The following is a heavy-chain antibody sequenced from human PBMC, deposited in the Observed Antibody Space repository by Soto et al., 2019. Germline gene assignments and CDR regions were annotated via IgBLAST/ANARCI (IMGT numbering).Heavy chain of an antibody. CDR1: GGTFSSYA. J-gene: IGHJ6*02. CDR2: MIPIFGTA. D-gene: IGHD3-22*01. CDR3: ARASSSYYYDSSGYYSYYYYGMDV. Sequence: QVQLVQSGAEVKKPGSSVKVSCKASGGTFSSYAISWVRQAPGQGLEWMGGMIPIFGTANYAQKFQGRVTITADESTSTAYMELSSLRSEDTAVYYCARASSSYYYDSSGYYSYYYYGMDVWGQGTTVTVSS. V-gene: IGHV1-69*01.